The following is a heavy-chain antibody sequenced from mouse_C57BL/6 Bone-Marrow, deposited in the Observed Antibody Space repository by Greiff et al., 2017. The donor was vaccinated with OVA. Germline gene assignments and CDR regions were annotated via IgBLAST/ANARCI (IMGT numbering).Heavy chain of an antibody. Sequence: VQLQQSGAELVKPGASVKISCKASGYAFSSYWMNWVKQRPGKGLEWIGQIYPGDGDTNYNGKFKGKATLTADKSSSTAYMQLSSLTSEDSAVYFCARPYYYGSSWFAYWGQGTLVTVSA. CDR3: ARPYYYGSSWFAY. V-gene: IGHV1-80*01. J-gene: IGHJ3*01. CDR1: GYAFSSYW. CDR2: IYPGDGDT. D-gene: IGHD1-1*01.